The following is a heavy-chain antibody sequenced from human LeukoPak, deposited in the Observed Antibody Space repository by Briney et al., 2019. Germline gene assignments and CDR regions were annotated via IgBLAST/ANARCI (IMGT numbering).Heavy chain of an antibody. V-gene: IGHV1-2*02. Sequence: SSVKVSFKSSGYTFTCYYMHWVRQPPGQGLGWVGLINPNSGGTNYSQKFQVRVTMTIDTSISTAYLDLSRLRSDDTAVYYCARQDIAAAGTWFGSMDVWGKGTTVTISS. CDR2: INPNSGGT. CDR3: ARQDIAAAGTWFGSMDV. CDR1: GYTFTCYY. J-gene: IGHJ6*03. D-gene: IGHD6-13*01.